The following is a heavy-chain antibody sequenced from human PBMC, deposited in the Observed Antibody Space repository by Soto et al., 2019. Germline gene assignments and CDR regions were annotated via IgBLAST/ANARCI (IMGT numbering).Heavy chain of an antibody. Sequence: QVQLVQSGAEVKKPGSSVKVSCKASGGTFSSYTISWVRQAPGQGLEWMGRIIPILGIANYEQKFQGRVTITADKSTSTAYMELSSLRSEDTAVYYCARDVDYDILTGYYSYYYYGMDVWGQGTTVTVSS. CDR3: ARDVDYDILTGYYSYYYYGMDV. CDR1: GGTFSSYT. D-gene: IGHD3-9*01. V-gene: IGHV1-69*08. J-gene: IGHJ6*02. CDR2: IIPILGIA.